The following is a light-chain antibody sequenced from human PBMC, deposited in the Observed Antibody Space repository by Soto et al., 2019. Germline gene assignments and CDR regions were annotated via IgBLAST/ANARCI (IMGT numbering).Light chain of an antibody. CDR1: SSDVGGYNY. CDR2: DVS. V-gene: IGLV2-14*03. CDR3: SSYASSGTLVV. J-gene: IGLJ2*01. Sequence: QSALTQPASVSGSPGQSITISCTGTSSDVGGYNYVSWYQHHPGKAPKLMIYDVSNRPSGVSDRFSGSKSGNTASLTISGLQAVDEADYYCSSYASSGTLVVFGGGTKLTVL.